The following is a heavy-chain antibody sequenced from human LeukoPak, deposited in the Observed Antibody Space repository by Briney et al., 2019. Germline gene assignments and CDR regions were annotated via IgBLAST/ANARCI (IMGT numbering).Heavy chain of an antibody. CDR3: AKDIGGRYYYYYYMDV. CDR1: GFTFSSYT. CDR2: ISWDGGST. Sequence: GGSLRLSCAASGFTFSSYTMHWVRQAPGKGLEWVSLISWDGGSTYYADSVKGRFTISRDNSKNSLYLQMNSLRTEDTALYYCAKDIGGRYYYYYYMDVWGKGTTVTVSS. J-gene: IGHJ6*03. V-gene: IGHV3-43*01.